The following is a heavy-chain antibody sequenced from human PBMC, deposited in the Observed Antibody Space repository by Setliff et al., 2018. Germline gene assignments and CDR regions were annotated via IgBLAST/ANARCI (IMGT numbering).Heavy chain of an antibody. Sequence: GGSLRLSCAASGFTFSRFSSHWVRQAPGKGLVWVSRINSDGSTTSYADSVKGRFTISRDNTKNTLYLQMNSLRAEDTAVYYCVSWLYYYYYGVDVWGQGTTVTVSS. CDR1: GFTFSRFS. D-gene: IGHD6-13*01. CDR3: VSWLYYYYYGVDV. J-gene: IGHJ6*02. V-gene: IGHV3-74*01. CDR2: INSDGSTT.